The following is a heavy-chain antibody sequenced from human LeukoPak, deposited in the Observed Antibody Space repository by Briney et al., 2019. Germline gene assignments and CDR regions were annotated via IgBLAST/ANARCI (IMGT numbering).Heavy chain of an antibody. V-gene: IGHV4-34*01. J-gene: IGHJ4*02. D-gene: IGHD1-26*01. CDR2: INHSGST. Sequence: SETLSLTCAVYGGSFSNYYWSWIRQPPGKRLEWIGEINHSGSTNYNPSLKRRVSVSLDTSKNQFSLKLTSVTAADTAVYYCARGGWELPEGYFDPWGQGTLVSVSS. CDR3: ARGGWELPEGYFDP. CDR1: GGSFSNYY.